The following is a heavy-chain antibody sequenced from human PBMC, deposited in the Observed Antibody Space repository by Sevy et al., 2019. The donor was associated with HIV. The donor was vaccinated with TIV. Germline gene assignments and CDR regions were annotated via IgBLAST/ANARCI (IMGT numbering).Heavy chain of an antibody. CDR2: ISAYSGIT. CDR1: GYTFTSYG. J-gene: IGHJ6*02. CDR3: ARDQYDSSGYYYSYYGMDV. Sequence: ASVKVSCKASGYTFTSYGINWVRQAPGQGLEWMGWISAYSGITNYAQNLQGRVTMTTDTFTSTAYMELRSLTSDDTAVYYCARDQYDSSGYYYSYYGMDVWGQGTTVTVSS. D-gene: IGHD3-22*01. V-gene: IGHV1-18*01.